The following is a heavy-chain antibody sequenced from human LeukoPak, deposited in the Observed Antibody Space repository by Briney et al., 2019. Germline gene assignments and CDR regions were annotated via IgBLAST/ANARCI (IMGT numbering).Heavy chain of an antibody. CDR1: GGSVSSGSYY. J-gene: IGHJ4*02. D-gene: IGHD1-26*01. CDR3: ASRRELDTPFDY. V-gene: IGHV4-61*01. CDR2: IYYSGST. Sequence: PSETLSLTCTVSGGSVSSGSYYWSWIRQPPGKGLEWIGYIYYSGSTNYNPSLKSRVTISVDTSKNQFSLKLSSVTAADTAVYYCASRRELDTPFDYWGQGTLVTVSS.